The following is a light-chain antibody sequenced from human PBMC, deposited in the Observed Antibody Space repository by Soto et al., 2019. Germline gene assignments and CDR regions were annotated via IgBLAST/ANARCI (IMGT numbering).Light chain of an antibody. CDR1: SSDVGGYNY. CDR3: AAWDDNLNGPV. V-gene: IGLV2-14*01. CDR2: AVT. Sequence: QSVLTQPASVSGSPGQSITISCTGTSSDVGGYNYVSWYQQHPGKAPKLMIYAVTDRPSGVSSRFSGSKSGNTASLTISGLQAEDEADYYCAAWDDNLNGPVSGTGTKVTVL. J-gene: IGLJ1*01.